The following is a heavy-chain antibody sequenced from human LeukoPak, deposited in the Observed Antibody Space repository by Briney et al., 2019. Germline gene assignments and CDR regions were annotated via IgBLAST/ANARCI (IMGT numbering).Heavy chain of an antibody. V-gene: IGHV3-33*01. J-gene: IGHJ4*02. CDR2: IWYDGSNK. D-gene: IGHD5-12*01. CDR1: GFTFSSYG. Sequence: PGRSLRLSCAASGFTFSSYGMHWVRRAPGKGLEWVAVIWYDGSNKYYADSVKGRFTISRDNSKNTLYLQMNSLRAEDTAVYYCARAWLRGYYFDYWGQGTLVTVSS. CDR3: ARAWLRGYYFDY.